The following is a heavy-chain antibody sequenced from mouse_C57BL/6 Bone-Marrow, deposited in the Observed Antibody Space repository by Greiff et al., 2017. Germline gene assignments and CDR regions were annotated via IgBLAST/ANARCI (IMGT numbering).Heavy chain of an antibody. D-gene: IGHD2-13*01. CDR1: GFNIKDDY. V-gene: IGHV14-4*01. CDR2: IDPENGDT. CDR3: ILGGDDDSFAY. Sequence: EVKLVESGAELVRPGASVKLSCTASGFNIKDDYMHWVKQRPEQGLEWIGWIDPENGDTEDASKVQGKATITADTSSNTAYLQLSSLTSEDTAVCYCILGGDDDSFAYWGQGTLVTVSA. J-gene: IGHJ3*01.